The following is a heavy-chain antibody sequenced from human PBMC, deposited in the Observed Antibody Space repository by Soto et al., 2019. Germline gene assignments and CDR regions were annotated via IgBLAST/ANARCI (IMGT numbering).Heavy chain of an antibody. CDR3: ARESGYSGYENAFDI. Sequence: GASVKVSCKASGGTFSSYAISWVRQAPGQGLEWMGGIIPIFGTANYAQKFQGRVTITADESTSTAYMELSSLRSEDTAVYYCARESGYSGYENAFDIWGQGTMVTVSS. V-gene: IGHV1-69*13. CDR2: IIPIFGTA. J-gene: IGHJ3*02. CDR1: GGTFSSYA. D-gene: IGHD5-12*01.